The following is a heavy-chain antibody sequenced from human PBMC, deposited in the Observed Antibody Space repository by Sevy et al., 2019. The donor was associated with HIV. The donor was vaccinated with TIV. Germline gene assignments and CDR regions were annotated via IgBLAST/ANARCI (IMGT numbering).Heavy chain of an antibody. D-gene: IGHD6-13*01. V-gene: IGHV3-53*01. Sequence: GGSLRLSCAVSGLTVSSNYMSWVRQAPGKGLEWVSLIYGGGATYYADSVNGRFTISGDDSKNTLYLQMDSLRAEDTAVYYCARGGLDSNWFRSFDYWGRGTLVTVSP. CDR1: GLTVSSNY. CDR2: IYGGGAT. CDR3: ARGGLDSNWFRSFDY. J-gene: IGHJ4*02.